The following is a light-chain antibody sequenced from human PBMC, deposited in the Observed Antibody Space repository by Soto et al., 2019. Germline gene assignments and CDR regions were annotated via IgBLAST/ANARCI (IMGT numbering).Light chain of an antibody. Sequence: EIVMTQSPATLSVSPGERATLSCRASQSVSSNLAWYQQKPGQAPRLLIYGASTRANGIPARFSGRGSGTEFPLTISSLQSEDFAVYYCQQYNTWLITFGQGTRLEIK. V-gene: IGKV3-15*01. CDR1: QSVSSN. CDR2: GAS. CDR3: QQYNTWLIT. J-gene: IGKJ5*01.